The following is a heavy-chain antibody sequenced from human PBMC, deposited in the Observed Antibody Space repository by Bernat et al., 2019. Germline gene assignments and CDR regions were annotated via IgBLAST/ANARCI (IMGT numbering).Heavy chain of an antibody. CDR3: ARWLKGGGDCCGLDY. CDR2: ISGSGGST. CDR1: GFTFSSYA. V-gene: IGHV3-23*01. Sequence: EVQLLESGGGLVQPGGSLRLSCAASGFTFSSYAMSWVRQAPGKGLEWVSAISGSGGSTYYADSVKGRFTISRDNAKNSLYLQMNSLRVEDTAVYYCARWLKGGGDCCGLDYWGQGTQVTGSS. J-gene: IGHJ4*02. D-gene: IGHD2-21*02.